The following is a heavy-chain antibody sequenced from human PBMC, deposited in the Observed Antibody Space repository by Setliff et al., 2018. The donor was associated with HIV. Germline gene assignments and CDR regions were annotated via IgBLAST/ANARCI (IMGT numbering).Heavy chain of an antibody. Sequence: LSLTCSVSGGSISSYYWSWIRQPPGRGLEWIGYIFYSGSTIYDPSLKSRVTISVDTSKNQFSLKLSSVTAADTAIYYCARAPFPVAGFDYFDHWGQGTQVTVSS. V-gene: IGHV4-59*08. CDR2: IFYSGST. J-gene: IGHJ4*02. CDR1: GGSISSYY. D-gene: IGHD6-19*01. CDR3: ARAPFPVAGFDYFDH.